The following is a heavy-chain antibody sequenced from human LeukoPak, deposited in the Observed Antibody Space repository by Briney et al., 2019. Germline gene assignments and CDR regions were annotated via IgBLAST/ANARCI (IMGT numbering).Heavy chain of an antibody. D-gene: IGHD3-9*01. CDR3: AKDWHILTGRNCFDP. J-gene: IGHJ5*02. Sequence: ASVKVSCKASGYTFNNYGISWLRPAPGQGLDWMGWVTSYNGYTNYPQKFQGRVTMSADTSTSTAYMELRSLRFDDTAIYYCAKDWHILTGRNCFDPWGQGTLVTVSS. CDR1: GYTFNNYG. V-gene: IGHV1-18*01. CDR2: VTSYNGYT.